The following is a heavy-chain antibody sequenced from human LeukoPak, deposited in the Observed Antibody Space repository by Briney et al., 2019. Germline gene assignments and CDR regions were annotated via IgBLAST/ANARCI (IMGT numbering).Heavy chain of an antibody. J-gene: IGHJ4*02. CDR3: AREQGDDTAMITGY. CDR2: INPKSGGT. D-gene: IGHD5-18*01. Sequence: ASVKVSCKASGYTFSDYYIHWVRQAPGQGLEWMGWINPKSGGTKYGQKFQGRVTMTRDTSISTAYMELSRLTSDDTAVYYCAREQGDDTAMITGYWGQGTLVTVSP. V-gene: IGHV1-2*02. CDR1: GYTFSDYY.